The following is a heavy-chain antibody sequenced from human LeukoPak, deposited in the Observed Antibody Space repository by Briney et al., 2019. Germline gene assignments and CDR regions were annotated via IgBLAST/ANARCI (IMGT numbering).Heavy chain of an antibody. CDR1: GGSISGYY. CDR3: ARMYCSSTSCYPNIPYYFDY. D-gene: IGHD2-2*01. CDR2: IYYSGST. Sequence: SETLSLTCTVSGGSISGYYWSWIRQPPGKGLEWIGYIYYSGSTNYNPSLKSRVTISVDTSKNQFSLKLSSVTAADTAVYYCARMYCSSTSCYPNIPYYFDYWGQGTLVTVSS. V-gene: IGHV4-59*08. J-gene: IGHJ4*02.